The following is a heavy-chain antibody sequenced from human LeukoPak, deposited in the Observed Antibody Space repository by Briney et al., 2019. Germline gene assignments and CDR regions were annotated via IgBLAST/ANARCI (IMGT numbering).Heavy chain of an antibody. V-gene: IGHV1-69*13. CDR3: AKTYYYDSSGYYFDY. CDR2: IIPIFGTA. Sequence: SVKVSCKASGGTFSSYAISWVRQAPGQGLEWMGGIIPIFGTANYAQKFQGRVTITADESSSTAYMELSSLRSEDTAVYYCAKTYYYDSSGYYFDYWGQGTLVTVSS. CDR1: GGTFSSYA. J-gene: IGHJ4*02. D-gene: IGHD3-22*01.